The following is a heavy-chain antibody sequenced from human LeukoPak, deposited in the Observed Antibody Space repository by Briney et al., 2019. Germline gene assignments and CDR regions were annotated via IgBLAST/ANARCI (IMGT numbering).Heavy chain of an antibody. D-gene: IGHD2-15*01. CDR1: GYTFTSYD. CDR3: AREGPTPGGYYYMDV. V-gene: IGHV1-8*03. Sequence: ASVKVSCKASGYTFTSYDINWVRQATGQGLEWMGWMNPNSGNTGYAQKFQGRVTITRDTSASTAYMELSSLRSEDMAVYYCAREGPTPGGYYYMDVWGKGTTVTVSS. CDR2: MNPNSGNT. J-gene: IGHJ6*03.